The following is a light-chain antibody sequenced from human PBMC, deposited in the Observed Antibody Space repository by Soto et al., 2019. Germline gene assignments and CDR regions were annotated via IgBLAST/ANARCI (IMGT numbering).Light chain of an antibody. CDR2: GAS. J-gene: IGKJ4*01. CDR1: QSVSSSY. V-gene: IGKV3-20*01. CDR3: QQYGSSPLT. Sequence: EIVLTQSPGTLSLSPGERATLSCRVSQSVSSSYLAWYQQKPGQAPRLLISGASTRATGIPDRFSGSGSGTDFTLTISRLEPEDIAVYYCQQYGSSPLTFGGGTKVDIK.